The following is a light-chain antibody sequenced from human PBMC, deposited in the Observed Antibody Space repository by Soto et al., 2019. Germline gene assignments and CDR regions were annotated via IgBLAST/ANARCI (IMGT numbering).Light chain of an antibody. CDR3: AAWDDSLSGYV. CDR2: GDN. CDR1: SSNIGSNY. V-gene: IGLV1-47*02. J-gene: IGLJ1*01. Sequence: QSALTQPPSASGTPGQRVTISCSGSSSNIGSNYEYWYQQLPGSAPTLLIYGDNQRPPGVPDRFSGSKSGTSASLAISGLRSEDEADYYCAAWDDSLSGYVFGTGTRSPS.